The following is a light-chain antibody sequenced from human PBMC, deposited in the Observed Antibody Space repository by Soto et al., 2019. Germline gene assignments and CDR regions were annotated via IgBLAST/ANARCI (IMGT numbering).Light chain of an antibody. J-gene: IGLJ1*01. V-gene: IGLV2-14*01. Sequence: QSALTQPASVSGSPGQSITISCTGTSNDVGGYNDVSWYQQYPGKAPKLMIYDVSNRPSGVSNRFSGSKSGNTASLTISGLQAEDEADYYCSSYTSSSYTSSSTLYVFGTGPKLTVL. CDR2: DVS. CDR1: SNDVGGYND. CDR3: SSYTSSSYTSSSTLYV.